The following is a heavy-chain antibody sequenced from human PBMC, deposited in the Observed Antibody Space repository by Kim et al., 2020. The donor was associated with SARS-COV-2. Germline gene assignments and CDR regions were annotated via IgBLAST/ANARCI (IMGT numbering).Heavy chain of an antibody. Sequence: SETLSLTCAVYGGSFSGYYWSWIRQPPGKGLEWIGEINHSGSTNYNPSLKSRVTISVDTSKNQFSLKLSSVTAADTAVYYCAGRDSSGYARAFDYWGQGTLVTVSS. CDR3: AGRDSSGYARAFDY. V-gene: IGHV4-34*01. CDR1: GGSFSGYY. CDR2: INHSGST. J-gene: IGHJ4*02. D-gene: IGHD3-22*01.